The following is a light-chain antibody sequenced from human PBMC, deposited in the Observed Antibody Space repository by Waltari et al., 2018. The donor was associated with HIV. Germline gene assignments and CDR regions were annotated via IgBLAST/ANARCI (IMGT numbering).Light chain of an antibody. J-gene: IGKJ2*01. V-gene: IGKV3-20*01. CDR1: QSVSSSC. CDR3: QQYGRSPYT. CDR2: HAS. Sequence: EIVLTQSPGTLSLSPGERATLSCRASQSVSSSCLAWYQQKPGQAPRLLIYHASSRATGIPDRFSGSGSGTDFTLTISGLEPEDFAVYSCQQYGRSPYTFGQGTRLEIK.